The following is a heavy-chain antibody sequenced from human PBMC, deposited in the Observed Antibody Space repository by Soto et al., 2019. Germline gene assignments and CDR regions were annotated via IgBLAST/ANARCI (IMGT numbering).Heavy chain of an antibody. J-gene: IGHJ6*02. V-gene: IGHV3-15*01. CDR2: IKSKTDGGTT. CDR3: TKALSGYQLPMGEYYYYYYGMDV. D-gene: IGHD2-2*01. CDR1: GFTFSNAW. Sequence: PGGSLRLSCAASGFTFSNAWMSWVRQAPGKGLEWVGRIKSKTDGGTTDYAAPVKGRFTISRDDSKNTLYLQMNSLKTEDTAVYYCTKALSGYQLPMGEYYYYYYGMDVWGQGTTVTVSS.